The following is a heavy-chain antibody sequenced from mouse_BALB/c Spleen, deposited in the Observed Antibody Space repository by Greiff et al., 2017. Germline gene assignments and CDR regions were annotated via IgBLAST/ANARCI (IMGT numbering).Heavy chain of an antibody. Sequence: DVKLVESGGGLVKPGGSLKLSCAASGFTFSSYTMSWVRQTPEKRLEWVATISSGGSYTYYPDSVKGRFTISRDNAKNTLYLQMSSLKSEDTAMYYCTRADGYPDYWGQGTTLTVSS. J-gene: IGHJ2*01. D-gene: IGHD2-3*01. V-gene: IGHV5-6-4*01. CDR2: ISSGGSYT. CDR3: TRADGYPDY. CDR1: GFTFSSYT.